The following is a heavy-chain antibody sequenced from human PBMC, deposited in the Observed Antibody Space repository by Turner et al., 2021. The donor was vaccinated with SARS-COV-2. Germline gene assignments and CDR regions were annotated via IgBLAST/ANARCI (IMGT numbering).Heavy chain of an antibody. CDR3: ARCGSSGGTPHFDY. J-gene: IGHJ4*02. V-gene: IGHV3-23*01. CDR2: LSGSGESA. D-gene: IGHD5-12*01. CDR1: GCYFRGYA. Sequence: EVQLMESGGGLKQPGGSLRHSCLASGCYFRGYAMGWVRHFPGKGLEWVSSLSGSGESAYYAESVRGRFTISRDNSRNTLHLQMNTLRAGDTALYYCARCGSSGGTPHFDYWGQGIQVTVSS.